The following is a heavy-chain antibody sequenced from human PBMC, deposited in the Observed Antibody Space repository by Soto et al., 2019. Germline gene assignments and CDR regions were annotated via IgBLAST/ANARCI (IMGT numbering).Heavy chain of an antibody. CDR1: GFTFGDYA. CDR3: TRDPLYIAVAGTEFDY. V-gene: IGHV3-49*03. Sequence: PGGSLRLSCTASGFTFGDYAMSWFRQAPGKGLEWVGFIRSKAYGGTTEYAASVRGRFTISRDDSKSIAYLQMNSLKTEDTAVYYCTRDPLYIAVAGTEFDYWGQGTLVTVSS. CDR2: IRSKAYGGTT. D-gene: IGHD6-19*01. J-gene: IGHJ4*02.